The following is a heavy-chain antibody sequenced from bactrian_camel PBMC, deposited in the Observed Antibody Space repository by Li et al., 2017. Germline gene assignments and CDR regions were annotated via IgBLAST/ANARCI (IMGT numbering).Heavy chain of an antibody. CDR1: GYTGGRHC. J-gene: IGHJ6*01. CDR3: AALGCRGTFCPCPRIPGAGRVRTDFAF. Sequence: HVQLVESGGGSVQTGGSARLSCTTSGYTGGRHCMAWFRQAPGKEREGVGIIDSRGSTEVADSMQGRFTISKDNADNTMYLQMTDLKPEDTAMYYCAALGCRGTFCPCPRIPGAGRVRTDFAFRGQGTQVTVS. D-gene: IGHD2*01. CDR2: IDSRGST. V-gene: IGHV3S55*01.